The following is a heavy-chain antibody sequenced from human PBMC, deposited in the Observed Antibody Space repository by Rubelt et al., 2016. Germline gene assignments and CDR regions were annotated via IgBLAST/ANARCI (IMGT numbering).Heavy chain of an antibody. D-gene: IGHD6-13*01. J-gene: IGHJ4*02. V-gene: IGHV3-7*01. CDR3: ARDSRPYSSSCPDY. CDR2: IKQDGSEI. Sequence: GKGLEWVANIKQDGSEIYYVDSVKGRFTISRDNAKNSLYLQMNSLRAEDTAVYYCARDSRPYSSSCPDYWGQGTLVTVSS.